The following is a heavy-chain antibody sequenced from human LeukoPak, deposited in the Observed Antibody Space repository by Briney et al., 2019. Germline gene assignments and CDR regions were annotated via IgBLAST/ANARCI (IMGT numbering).Heavy chain of an antibody. J-gene: IGHJ4*02. CDR3: ARGGRGSYYFDY. CDR2: IIPIFGTA. D-gene: IGHD1-26*01. CDR1: GGTFSSYA. Sequence: SVKVSCKASGGTFSSYAISWVRQAPGQGLEWMGGIIPIFGTANYAQKFQGRATITADESTSTAYMELSSLRSEDTAVYYCARGGRGSYYFDYWGQGTLVTVSS. V-gene: IGHV1-69*13.